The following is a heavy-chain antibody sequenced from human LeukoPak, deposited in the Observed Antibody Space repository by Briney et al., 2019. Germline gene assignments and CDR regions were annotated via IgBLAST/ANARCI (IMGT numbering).Heavy chain of an antibody. CDR3: ASGGGSYDSSGYSLDY. CDR1: GFTVSSNY. V-gene: IGHV3-66*01. D-gene: IGHD3-22*01. CDR2: IYNSGST. J-gene: IGHJ4*02. Sequence: GGSLRLSCAASGFTVSSNYMSWVRQAPGKGLEWVSVIYNSGSTYYADSVKGRFTISRDNSKNTLYLQMNSLRAEDTAVYYCASGGGSYDSSGYSLDYWGQGTLVTVSS.